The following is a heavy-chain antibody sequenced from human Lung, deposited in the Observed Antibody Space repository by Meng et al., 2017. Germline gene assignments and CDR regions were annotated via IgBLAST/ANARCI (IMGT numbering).Heavy chain of an antibody. J-gene: IGHJ4*02. CDR3: ARGPTTMAHDFDY. Sequence: AAGLLRPSETLSPTCFVSGGSFSDYYWSWISQPPGKGLEWIGEINHSGSTNYNPSLESRATISVDTSQNNLSLKLSSVTAADSAVYYCARGPTTMAHDFDYWGQGTLVTVSS. D-gene: IGHD4-11*01. CDR2: INHSGST. CDR1: GGSFSDYY. V-gene: IGHV4-34*01.